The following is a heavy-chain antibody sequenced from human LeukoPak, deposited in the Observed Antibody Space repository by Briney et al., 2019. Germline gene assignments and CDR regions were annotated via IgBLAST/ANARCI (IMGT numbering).Heavy chain of an antibody. D-gene: IGHD1-7*01. V-gene: IGHV4-59*01. CDR1: GGSISSYY. CDR2: IHYSGST. CDR3: ARAHNWKYGTFDY. Sequence: PSETLSLTCSVSGGSISSYYWSWIRQPPEKGLEWIGYIHYSGSTSYNPSLKSRVTMSVDTSKNQFSLKLSSVTAADTAVYYCARAHNWKYGTFDYWGQGTLVTVSS. J-gene: IGHJ4*02.